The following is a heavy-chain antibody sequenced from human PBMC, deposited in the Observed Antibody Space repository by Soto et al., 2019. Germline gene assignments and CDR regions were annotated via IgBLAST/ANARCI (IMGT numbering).Heavy chain of an antibody. CDR2: LSGSGGGT. D-gene: IGHD3-16*01. J-gene: IGHJ4*02. CDR3: AKGWGDY. CDR1: GLTFSAYD. Sequence: EVQVLESGGALVQPGGSLRLSFAAFGLTFSAYDLGWVRQAPGKGLEWSSGLSGSGGGTYYADSVKGRFTISRDNSKNTLYLQMNSLRAEDTAVYYCAKGWGDYWGQGTLVTVSS. V-gene: IGHV3-23*01.